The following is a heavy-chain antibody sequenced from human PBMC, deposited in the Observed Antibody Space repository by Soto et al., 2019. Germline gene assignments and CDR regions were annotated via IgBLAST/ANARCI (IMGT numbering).Heavy chain of an antibody. J-gene: IGHJ4*02. V-gene: IGHV4-34*01. Sequence: SETLSLTCAVYGGSFSGYDWSWIRQPPGKGLEWIGEINHSGSTNYNPSLKSRVTISVDTSKNQFSLKLSSVTAADTAVYYCARGPIVATIGADYWGQGTLVTVSS. CDR1: GGSFSGYD. CDR3: ARGPIVATIGADY. CDR2: INHSGST. D-gene: IGHD5-12*01.